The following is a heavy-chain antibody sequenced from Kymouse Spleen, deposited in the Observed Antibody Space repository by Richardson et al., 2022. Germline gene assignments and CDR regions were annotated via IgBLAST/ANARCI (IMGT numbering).Heavy chain of an antibody. CDR1: GFTFSSYS. CDR2: ISSSSSTI. J-gene: IGHJ5*02. V-gene: IGHV3-48*02. Sequence: EVQLVESGGGLVQPGGSLRLSCAASGFTFSSYSMNWVRQAPGKGLEWVSYISSSSSTIYYADSVKGRFTISRDNAKNSLYLQMNSLRDEDTAVYYCARGRYFDWLSWFDPWGQGTLVTVSS. CDR3: ARGRYFDWLSWFDP. D-gene: IGHD3-9*01.